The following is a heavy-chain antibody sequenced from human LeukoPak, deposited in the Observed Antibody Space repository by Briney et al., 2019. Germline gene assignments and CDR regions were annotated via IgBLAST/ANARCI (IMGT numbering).Heavy chain of an antibody. J-gene: IGHJ5*02. D-gene: IGHD6-13*01. CDR1: GGSFSGYY. CDR3: ARAYRSSWYAYWFDP. Sequence: SETLSLTCAVYGGSFSGYYWSWIRQPPGKGLEWIGEINHSGSTNYNPSLKSRVTISVDTSKNQFSLKLSSVTAADTAVYFCARAYRSSWYAYWFDPWGQGTLVTVSS. V-gene: IGHV4-34*01. CDR2: INHSGST.